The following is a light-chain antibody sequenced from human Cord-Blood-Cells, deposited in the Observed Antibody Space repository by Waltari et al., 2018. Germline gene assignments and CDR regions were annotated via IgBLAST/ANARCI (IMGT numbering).Light chain of an antibody. Sequence: DIQMTQSPSSLSASVGDSVTITCRASQSLSSYLNWYQQKPGKAPKLLIYAASSFQSGVPSRFSGSGSGTDFTLTISSLQPEDFATYYCQQSYSTPITFGGGTKVEIK. V-gene: IGKV1-39*01. CDR2: AAS. CDR1: QSLSSY. J-gene: IGKJ4*01. CDR3: QQSYSTPIT.